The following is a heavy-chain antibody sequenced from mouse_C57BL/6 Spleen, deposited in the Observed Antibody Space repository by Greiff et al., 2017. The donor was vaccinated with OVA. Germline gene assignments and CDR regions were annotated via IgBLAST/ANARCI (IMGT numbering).Heavy chain of an antibody. V-gene: IGHV5-9-1*02. D-gene: IGHD1-1*01. CDR2: ISSGGDYI. CDR1: GFTFSSYA. J-gene: IGHJ1*03. CDR3: TRDRHYYYGSSYGYFDV. Sequence: EVKLMESGEGLVKPGGSLKLSCAASGFTFSSYAMSWVRQTPEKRLEWVAYISSGGDYIYYADTVEGRFTISRDNARNTLYLQMSSLKSEDTAMYYCTRDRHYYYGSSYGYFDVWGTGTTVTVSS.